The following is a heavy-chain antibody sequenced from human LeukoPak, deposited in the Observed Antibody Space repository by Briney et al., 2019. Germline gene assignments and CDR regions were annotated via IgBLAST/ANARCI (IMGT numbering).Heavy chain of an antibody. V-gene: IGHV1-69*05. CDR2: IIPIFGTA. CDR1: GGTFSSYA. CDR3: ARDSDIVVVVAAPGDNWFDP. J-gene: IGHJ5*02. Sequence: GASVKVSCTASGGTFSSYAISWVRQAPGQGLEWMGRIIPIFGTAYYAHTVKGRVTITTDKSKSTAYMELSSLRSEDTAGYYCARDSDIVVVVAAPGDNWFDPWGQGTLVTVSS. D-gene: IGHD2-15*01.